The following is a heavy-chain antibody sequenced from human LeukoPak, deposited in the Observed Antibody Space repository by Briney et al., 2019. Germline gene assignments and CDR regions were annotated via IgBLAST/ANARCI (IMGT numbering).Heavy chain of an antibody. CDR2: ISGSGGTT. V-gene: IGHV3-23*01. CDR1: GFTFYSYG. Sequence: GGSLTLSCAASGFTFYSYGMSWVRQAPGKGLEWVSGISGSGGTTYYADSVKGWFTITRDNSRNTVYLQMNSLRAEDTAVYYCAKDVKTLDAFDIWGRGTMVAVSS. J-gene: IGHJ3*02. CDR3: AKDVKTLDAFDI.